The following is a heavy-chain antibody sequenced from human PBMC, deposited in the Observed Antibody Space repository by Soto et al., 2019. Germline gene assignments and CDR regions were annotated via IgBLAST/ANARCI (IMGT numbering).Heavy chain of an antibody. V-gene: IGHV4-59*08. Sequence: QVQLQESDPGLVKPSETLSLTCTVSSGSISGSYWAWIRQPPGKGLEYIGHIYYIGSTNYSPSLQSRVTMSVDTSKNQFSLKLTSVTAADTAVYYCARHATGWTYPLDNWGQGTLVTVSS. J-gene: IGHJ4*02. CDR1: SGSISGSY. CDR3: ARHATGWTYPLDN. D-gene: IGHD3-3*01. CDR2: IYYIGST.